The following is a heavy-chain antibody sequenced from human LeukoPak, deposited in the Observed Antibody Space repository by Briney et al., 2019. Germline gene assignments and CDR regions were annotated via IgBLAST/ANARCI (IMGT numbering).Heavy chain of an antibody. J-gene: IGHJ6*03. CDR3: AKRGTMVRGVYYYYYMDV. CDR1: GFTFSSYG. Sequence: GGSLRLSCAASGFTFSSYGMSWVRQAPGKGLEWVSAISGSGGSTYYADSVKGRFTISRDNSKNTLYLQMNSLRAEDTAVYYCAKRGTMVRGVYYYYYMDVWGKGTTVTVSS. V-gene: IGHV3-23*01. D-gene: IGHD3-10*01. CDR2: ISGSGGST.